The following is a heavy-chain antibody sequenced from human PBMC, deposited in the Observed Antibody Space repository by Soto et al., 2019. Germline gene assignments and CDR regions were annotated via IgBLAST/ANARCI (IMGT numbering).Heavy chain of an antibody. J-gene: IGHJ6*03. CDR2: INSDGSST. CDR1: GFTFSSYW. V-gene: IGHV3-74*01. D-gene: IGHD3-3*01. Sequence: GGSLRLSCAASGFTFSSYWMHWVRQAPGKGLVWVSRINSDGSSTSYADSVKGRFTISRDNAKNTLYLQMNSLRAEDTAVYYCTLTRYYDFWSGYLDYYMDVWGKGTTVT. CDR3: TLTRYYDFWSGYLDYYMDV.